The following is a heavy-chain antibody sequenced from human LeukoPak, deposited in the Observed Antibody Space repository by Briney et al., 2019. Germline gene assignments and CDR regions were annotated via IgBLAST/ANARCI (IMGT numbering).Heavy chain of an antibody. CDR3: TRILLKWELPGSDAFDI. CDR2: IRSKAYGATT. Sequence: GGSLRLSCITSGFTFGDYGLSWVSQAPGKGLEWVGFIRSKAYGATTEYAASLKDRFTISRDDSKSIAYLQVNSLKTEDTAVYYCTRILLKWELPGSDAFDIWGEGTMVTVSS. CDR1: GFTFGDYG. D-gene: IGHD1-26*01. J-gene: IGHJ3*02. V-gene: IGHV3-49*04.